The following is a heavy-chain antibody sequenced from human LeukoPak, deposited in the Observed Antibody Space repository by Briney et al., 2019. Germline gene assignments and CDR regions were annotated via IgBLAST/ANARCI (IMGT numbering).Heavy chain of an antibody. Sequence: ASVKVSCKASGYSFTLHYFHWVRQAPGQGLEWMGWIDPNSGAASYAQKFQGRVTMTRDTSFNTTYMELSRLRSDDTAMYYCAKMSNGAYYVWAQGTLVTVSA. V-gene: IGHV1-2*02. D-gene: IGHD4/OR15-4a*01. CDR1: GYSFTLHY. J-gene: IGHJ4*02. CDR3: AKMSNGAYYV. CDR2: IDPNSGAA.